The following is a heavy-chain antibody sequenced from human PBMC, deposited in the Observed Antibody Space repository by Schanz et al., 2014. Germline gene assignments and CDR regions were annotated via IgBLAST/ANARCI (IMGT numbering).Heavy chain of an antibody. V-gene: IGHV3-48*01. Sequence: DLVESGGGLIQRGESLRLSCSASGFSFSSYSMNWVRQAPGKGLEWLSYIDGKSTTVYYADSVKGRFTVSRDNSENTLYLQMNSLSADDTAVFYCAKGMGYCSGGTCYDCYYYGLDVWGQGTTVTVSS. D-gene: IGHD2-15*01. CDR2: IDGKSTTV. CDR3: AKGMGYCSGGTCYDCYYYGLDV. J-gene: IGHJ6*02. CDR1: GFSFSSYS.